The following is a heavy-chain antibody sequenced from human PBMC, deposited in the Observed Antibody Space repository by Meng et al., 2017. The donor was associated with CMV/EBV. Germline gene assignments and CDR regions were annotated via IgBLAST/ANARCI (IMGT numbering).Heavy chain of an antibody. CDR1: GYTFTSYG. J-gene: IGHJ4*02. CDR2: ISGDYGNT. CDR3: ARGRGSFRKRQQLTFDY. D-gene: IGHD6-13*01. V-gene: IGHV1-18*01. Sequence: ASVKVSCKTSGYTFTSYGINWVRQAPGQGLEWMGWISGDYGNTNYAQKLQSRVTMTRNTSISTAYMELSSLRSEDTAVYYCARGRGSFRKRQQLTFDYWGQGTLVTVSS.